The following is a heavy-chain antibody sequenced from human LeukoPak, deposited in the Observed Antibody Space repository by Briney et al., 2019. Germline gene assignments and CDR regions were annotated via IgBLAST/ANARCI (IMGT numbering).Heavy chain of an antibody. D-gene: IGHD6-19*01. CDR3: ARPMRQQWLASSFDY. V-gene: IGHV1-2*02. J-gene: IGHJ4*02. CDR1: GYTFTGYY. Sequence: ASVKVSCKASGYTFTGYYMHWVRQAPGQGLEWMGWINPNSGGTNYAQKFQGRVTVTRDTSISTVYMELSRLRSDDTAVYYCARPMRQQWLASSFDYWGQGTLVTVSS. CDR2: INPNSGGT.